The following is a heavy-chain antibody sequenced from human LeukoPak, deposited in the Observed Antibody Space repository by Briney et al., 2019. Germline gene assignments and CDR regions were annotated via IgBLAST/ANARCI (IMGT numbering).Heavy chain of an antibody. V-gene: IGHV3-11*01. J-gene: IGHJ6*02. Sequence: GGSLRLSWAASGFTFSDYYMSWIRQAPGKGLEWVSYISSSGSTIYYADSVKGRFTISRDNAKNSLYLQMNSLRAEDTAVYYCARAEEGIAAAGYYYYGMDVWGQGTTVTVSS. CDR2: ISSSGSTI. CDR1: GFTFSDYY. D-gene: IGHD6-13*01. CDR3: ARAEEGIAAAGYYYYGMDV.